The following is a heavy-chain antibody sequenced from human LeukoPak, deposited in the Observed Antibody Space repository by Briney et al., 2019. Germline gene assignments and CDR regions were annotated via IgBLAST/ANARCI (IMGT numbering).Heavy chain of an antibody. CDR3: ARGSRAYSYGYLDP. Sequence: GRSLRLSCAASGFTFSSYAMHWVRQAPGKGLEWVAVVSYDGSDIYYESSVMGRFTISRDNSKNTLYLQMNSLRVEDTAVYYCARGSRAYSYGYLDPWGQGTLVTVSS. CDR2: VSYDGSDI. D-gene: IGHD5-18*01. V-gene: IGHV3-30*03. CDR1: GFTFSSYA. J-gene: IGHJ5*02.